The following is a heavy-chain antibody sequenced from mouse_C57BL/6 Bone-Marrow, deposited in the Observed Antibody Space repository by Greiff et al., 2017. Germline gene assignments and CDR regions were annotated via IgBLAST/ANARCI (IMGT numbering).Heavy chain of an antibody. CDR3: TTGWAEDYAMDY. D-gene: IGHD3-3*01. J-gene: IGHJ4*01. Sequence: VQLQQSGAELVRPGASVKLSCTASGFNIKDDYMHWVKQRPEQGLEWIGWLDPENGDTEYASKFQGKATITADTSSNTAYLQLSSLTSEDTAVYYWTTGWAEDYAMDYWGQGTSVTVSS. CDR1: GFNIKDDY. V-gene: IGHV14-4*01. CDR2: LDPENGDT.